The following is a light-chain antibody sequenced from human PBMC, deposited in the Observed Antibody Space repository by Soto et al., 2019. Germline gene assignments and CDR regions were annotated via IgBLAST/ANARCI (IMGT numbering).Light chain of an antibody. CDR2: EVS. J-gene: IGLJ2*01. V-gene: IGLV2-14*01. CDR1: SSDIGGYDY. Sequence: QSVLTQPASVSGSPGQSITISCTGTSSDIGGYDYVSWYQQYPGKAPKLMIYEVSNRPSGVSNRFSGSKSGNTASLSISGLQVEDEADYYCSSYTRSSTLIFGGGTKLTVL. CDR3: SSYTRSSTLI.